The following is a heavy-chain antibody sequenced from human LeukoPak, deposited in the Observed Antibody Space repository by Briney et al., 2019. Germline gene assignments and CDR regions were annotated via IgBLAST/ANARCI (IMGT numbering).Heavy chain of an antibody. Sequence: GESLKISCKGSGYRFSSYWIGWVRQMPGKGLEWMGIIYPGDSDTRYSPSFQGQVTISADKSINIAYLQWSSLKASDTAMYYCARLEYSSLSPYFDYWGQGTLVTVSS. J-gene: IGHJ4*02. CDR1: GYRFSSYW. CDR2: IYPGDSDT. V-gene: IGHV5-51*01. CDR3: ARLEYSSLSPYFDY. D-gene: IGHD6-6*01.